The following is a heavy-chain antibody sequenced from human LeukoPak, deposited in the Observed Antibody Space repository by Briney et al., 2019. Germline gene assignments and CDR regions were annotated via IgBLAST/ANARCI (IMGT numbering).Heavy chain of an antibody. CDR1: GFTLSAHG. Sequence: GGSLRLSCAASGFTLSAHGMHWVRQAPGKGLEWLAVIWYEGNTKYYSDSVKGRFTISRDSSKNTLYLEMNSLRAEDTAVYYCARDEVITFRLFDHWGQGTLVTVSS. V-gene: IGHV3-33*01. CDR3: ARDEVITFRLFDH. J-gene: IGHJ4*02. D-gene: IGHD1-14*01. CDR2: IWYEGNTK.